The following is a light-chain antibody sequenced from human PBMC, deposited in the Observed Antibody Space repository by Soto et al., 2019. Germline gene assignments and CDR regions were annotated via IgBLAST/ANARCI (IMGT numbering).Light chain of an antibody. CDR1: QGLLHRYGNNF. V-gene: IGKV2-28*01. CDR3: MQALQKPCT. Sequence: IVITQSPLFLPVTPGEPASGSCRSKQGLLHRYGNNFLHWYLQKPGQSPQLLIYLGSNRASGVPGRFSGSGSGTDFTLHISRVEAEDVGVYYCMQALQKPCTFGQGTKVDI. CDR2: LGS. J-gene: IGKJ1*01.